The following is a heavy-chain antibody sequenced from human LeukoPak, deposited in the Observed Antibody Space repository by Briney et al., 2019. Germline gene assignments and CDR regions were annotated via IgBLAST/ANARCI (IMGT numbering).Heavy chain of an antibody. D-gene: IGHD2-15*01. CDR1: GYTFTSYY. J-gene: IGHJ6*02. Sequence: ASVTVSCKASGYTFTSYYMHWVRQAPGQGLEWMGLINPSGGSTSYAQKFQGRVTMTRDTSTSTVYMELSSLRSEDTAVYYCARDGTLVVAATRFGYGMDVWGQGTTVTVSS. V-gene: IGHV1-46*01. CDR2: INPSGGST. CDR3: ARDGTLVVAATRFGYGMDV.